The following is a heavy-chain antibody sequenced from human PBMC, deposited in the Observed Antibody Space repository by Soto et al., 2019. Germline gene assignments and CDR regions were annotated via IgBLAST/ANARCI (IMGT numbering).Heavy chain of an antibody. Sequence: PSQTLSLTCAISGDSVSSNNAAWNWIRQSPSRGLEWLGRTFYRSKWHSDYAESVKSRMTINTDTSKNQFSLQLNAVTPEDTAVYYCVRDKTVTRGYGMDVWGQGTTVTVSS. V-gene: IGHV6-1*01. J-gene: IGHJ6*02. CDR1: GDSVSSNNAA. CDR3: VRDKTVTRGYGMDV. D-gene: IGHD4-17*01. CDR2: TFYRSKWHS.